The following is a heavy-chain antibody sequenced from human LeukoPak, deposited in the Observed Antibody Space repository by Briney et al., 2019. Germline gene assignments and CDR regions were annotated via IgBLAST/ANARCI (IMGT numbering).Heavy chain of an antibody. CDR3: ARLCSTTSCYGRFGMDV. D-gene: IGHD2-2*01. CDR1: GYTFTSYG. CDR2: ISAYNGNT. J-gene: IGHJ6*04. V-gene: IGHV1-18*04. Sequence: GASVKVSCKASGYTFTSYGISWVRQAPGQGLEWMGWISAYNGNTNYAQKLQGIVTMTTDTSTTTAYMELRSLRSDDTAVYYCARLCSTTSCYGRFGMDVWGKGTTVTVSS.